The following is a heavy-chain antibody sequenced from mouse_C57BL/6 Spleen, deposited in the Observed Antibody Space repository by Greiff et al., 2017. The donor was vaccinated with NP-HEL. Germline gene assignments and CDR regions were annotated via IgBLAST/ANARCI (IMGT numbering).Heavy chain of an antibody. CDR2: IRNKANGYTT. Sequence: EVQLVESGGGLVQPGGSLSLSCAASGFTFTDYYMSWVRQPPGKALEWLGFIRNKANGYTTAYSASVKGRFTISRDNSQSILYLQMNALRAEDSATYYCARGYYGSSFDYWGQGTTLTVSS. D-gene: IGHD1-1*01. CDR1: GFTFTDYY. V-gene: IGHV7-3*01. CDR3: ARGYYGSSFDY. J-gene: IGHJ2*01.